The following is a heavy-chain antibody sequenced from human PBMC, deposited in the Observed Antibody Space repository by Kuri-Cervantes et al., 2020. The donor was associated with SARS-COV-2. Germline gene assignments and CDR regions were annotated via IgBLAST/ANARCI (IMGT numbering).Heavy chain of an antibody. V-gene: IGHV3-30*18. CDR1: GFTFSSYG. J-gene: IGHJ4*02. D-gene: IGHD1-26*01. CDR2: ISYDGSNK. CDR3: AKGGGPGSYIPLDY. Sequence: GESLKISCAASGFTFSSYGMHWVRQAPGKGLEWVAVISYDGSNKYYADSVKGRFTISRDNSKNTLYLQMNSLRAEDTAVYYCAKGGGPGSYIPLDYWGQGTLVTDSS.